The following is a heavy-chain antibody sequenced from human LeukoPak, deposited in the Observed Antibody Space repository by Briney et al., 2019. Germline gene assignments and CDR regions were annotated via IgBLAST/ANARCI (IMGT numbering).Heavy chain of an antibody. CDR1: GYTLTANY. CDR2: INPSDGST. J-gene: IGHJ4*02. D-gene: IGHD3-22*01. Sequence: GASVKVSCKASGYTLTANYMHWVRQAPGHGLEWMGVINPSDGSTTYAQKFRGRVTMTRDTSTSTVYMELSSLRSEDTAVYYCARKTHHFDSSGYLDYWGQGTPVTVSS. CDR3: ARKTHHFDSSGYLDY. V-gene: IGHV1-46*01.